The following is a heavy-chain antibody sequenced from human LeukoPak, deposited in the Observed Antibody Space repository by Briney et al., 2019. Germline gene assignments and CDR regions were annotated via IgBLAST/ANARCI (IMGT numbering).Heavy chain of an antibody. Sequence: SVKVSCKASGGTFSSYTISWVRQAPGQGLEWMGRIIPILGIANYAQKFQGRVTITADKSTSTAYMELSSLRSENTAVYYCARVSDYYYMDVWGKGTTVTVSS. V-gene: IGHV1-69*02. CDR1: GGTFSSYT. CDR2: IIPILGIA. CDR3: ARVSDYYYMDV. J-gene: IGHJ6*03.